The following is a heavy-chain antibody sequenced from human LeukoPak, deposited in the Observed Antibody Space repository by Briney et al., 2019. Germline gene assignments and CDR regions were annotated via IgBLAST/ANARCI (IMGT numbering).Heavy chain of an antibody. Sequence: GGALRLSFTASGFTFGDYAMSWVRPAPGKGLEWVGFIRSKAYGGTTEYAASVKGRFTISRDDSKSIAYLQMNSLKTEDTAVYYGTRGVYFDYWGQGTLVTVSS. J-gene: IGHJ4*02. CDR1: GFTFGDYA. CDR3: TRGVYFDY. D-gene: IGHD2-8*01. V-gene: IGHV3-49*04. CDR2: IRSKAYGGTT.